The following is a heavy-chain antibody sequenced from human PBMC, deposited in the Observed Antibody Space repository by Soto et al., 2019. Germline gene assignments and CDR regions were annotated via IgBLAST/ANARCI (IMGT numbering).Heavy chain of an antibody. V-gene: IGHV1-69*01. J-gene: IGHJ6*02. CDR1: GGTFGSYA. CDR3: ARSQGSSTSLEIYYYYYYGMDV. Sequence: QVQLVQSGAEVKKPGSSVEVSCKASGGTFGSYAISWVRQAPGQGLEWRGGIIPIPGTANYAQKFQGRVTIAADESTGAAYMELSSLRSEDTAVYYCARSQGSSTSLEIYYYYYYGMDVWGQGTTVTVSS. D-gene: IGHD2-2*01. CDR2: IIPIPGTA.